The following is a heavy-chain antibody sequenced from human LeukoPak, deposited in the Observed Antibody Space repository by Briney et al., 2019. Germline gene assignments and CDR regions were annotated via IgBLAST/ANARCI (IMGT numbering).Heavy chain of an antibody. V-gene: IGHV3-73*01. CDR2: IRSKANSYAT. CDR1: RFTFSGSA. J-gene: IGHJ4*02. D-gene: IGHD6-6*01. Sequence: GGSLRLSCAASRFTFSGSAMHWVRQASGKGLEWVGRIRSKANSYATAYAASVKGRFTISRYDSKNTAYLQMNSLKTDETAVYYCTRHGSSSGGGGQGTLVTVSS. CDR3: TRHGSSSGG.